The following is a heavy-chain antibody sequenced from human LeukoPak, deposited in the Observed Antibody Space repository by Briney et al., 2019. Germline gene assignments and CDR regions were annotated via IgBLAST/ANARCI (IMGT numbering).Heavy chain of an antibody. V-gene: IGHV1-8*01. Sequence: ASVKVSCKASGYTFTSYDINWVRQATGQGLEWMGWMNPNSGNTGYAQKFQGRVTMTRNTSISTAYMELSSLRSEDTAVYYCARGRPARYYGSGSPQNYWGQGTLVTVSS. CDR1: GYTFTSYD. D-gene: IGHD3-10*01. J-gene: IGHJ4*02. CDR3: ARGRPARYYGSGSPQNY. CDR2: MNPNSGNT.